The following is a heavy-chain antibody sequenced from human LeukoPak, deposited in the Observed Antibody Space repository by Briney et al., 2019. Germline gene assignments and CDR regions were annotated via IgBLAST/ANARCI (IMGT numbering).Heavy chain of an antibody. CDR2: ISSSSSYI. CDR3: ARVDAFDL. J-gene: IGHJ3*01. V-gene: IGHV3-21*01. CDR1: GFTFSSYD. Sequence: NPGRSLRLSCAASGFTFSSYDMNWVRQAPGKGLEWVSYISSSSSYIYYADSVKGRFTISRDNAKNSLYLQMNSLRAEDTAVYYCARVDAFDLWGQGTMVTVSS.